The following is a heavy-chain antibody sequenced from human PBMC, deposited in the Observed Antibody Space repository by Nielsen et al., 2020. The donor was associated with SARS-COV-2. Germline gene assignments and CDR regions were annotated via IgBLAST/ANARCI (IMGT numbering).Heavy chain of an antibody. D-gene: IGHD1-26*01. CDR1: GFTFSSYA. Sequence: GESLKISCAASGFTFSSYAMHWVRQAPGKGLEWVAVISYDGSNKYYADSVKGRFTISRDNSKNTLYLQMNSLRAEDTAVYYCAKGRAGAYDYWGQGTLVTVSS. CDR2: ISYDGSNK. J-gene: IGHJ4*02. CDR3: AKGRAGAYDY. V-gene: IGHV3-30-3*01.